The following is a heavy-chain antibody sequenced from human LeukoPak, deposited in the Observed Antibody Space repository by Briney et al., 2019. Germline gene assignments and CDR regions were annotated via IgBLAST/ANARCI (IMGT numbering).Heavy chain of an antibody. D-gene: IGHD3-10*01. CDR1: GYTFTSYD. Sequence: ASVKVSCKASGYTFTSYDINWVRQATGQGLEWMGWMNPNSGNTGYAQKFQGRVTMTRNTSISTADMEVSSLRSEDTAVYYCARGPLLLWFGELFSHYYYYYGMDVWGQGTTVTVSS. CDR3: ARGPLLLWFGELFSHYYYYYGMDV. V-gene: IGHV1-8*01. CDR2: MNPNSGNT. J-gene: IGHJ6*02.